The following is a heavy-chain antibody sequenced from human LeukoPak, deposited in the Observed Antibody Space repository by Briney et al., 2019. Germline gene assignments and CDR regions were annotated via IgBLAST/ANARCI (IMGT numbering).Heavy chain of an antibody. Sequence: GGPLRLSCAASGFTFSSYSMNWVRQAPGKGLEWVSSISSSSSYIYYADSVKGRFTISRDNAKNSLYLQMNSLRAEDTAVYYCARRNTTVTTPFDYWGQGTLVTASS. CDR3: ARRNTTVTTPFDY. J-gene: IGHJ4*02. CDR1: GFTFSSYS. D-gene: IGHD4-17*01. V-gene: IGHV3-21*01. CDR2: ISSSSSYI.